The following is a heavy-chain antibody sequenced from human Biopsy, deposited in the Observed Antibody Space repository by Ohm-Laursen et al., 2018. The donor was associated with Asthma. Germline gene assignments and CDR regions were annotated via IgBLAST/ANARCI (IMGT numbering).Heavy chain of an antibody. V-gene: IGHV1-69*13. CDR3: ARKAGSCISRTCYSLDF. Sequence: ASVKVSCKSLGGTFNTYVLCWVRQAPGQGLEWMGGINSVFGTTTYPQKFQDRVTITADDSTSTVYMELSSLRSEDTAVYYCARKAGSCISRTCYSLDFWGQGTLVTVSS. J-gene: IGHJ4*02. CDR2: INSVFGTT. D-gene: IGHD2-2*01. CDR1: GGTFNTYV.